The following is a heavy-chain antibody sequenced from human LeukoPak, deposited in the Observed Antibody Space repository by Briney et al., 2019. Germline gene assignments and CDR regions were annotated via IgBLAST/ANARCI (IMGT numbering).Heavy chain of an antibody. J-gene: IGHJ4*02. CDR3: ARDREAGYGDPDNY. CDR1: GFTFSSYS. CDR2: ISSSSSYI. D-gene: IGHD4-17*01. Sequence: PGGSLRLSCAASGFTFSSYSMNWVRQAPGKGLEWVSSISSSSSYIYYADSVKGRFTISRDNAKNSLYLQMNSLRAEDTAVYYCARDREAGYGDPDNYWGQGTLVTVSS. V-gene: IGHV3-21*01.